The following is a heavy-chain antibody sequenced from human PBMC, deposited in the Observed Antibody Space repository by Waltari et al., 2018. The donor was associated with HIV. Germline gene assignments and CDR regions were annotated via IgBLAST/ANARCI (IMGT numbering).Heavy chain of an antibody. CDR3: ARAYYYDSSGYYPWFQH. CDR2: INPNSGGT. Sequence: QVQLVQSGAEVKKPGASVKVSCKASGYTFTGYYMHWVRQAPGQGLEWMGGINPNSGGTNDAQKFQGRVTRTRDTSISTAYMELSRLRSDDTAVYYCARAYYYDSSGYYPWFQHWGQGTLVTVSS. J-gene: IGHJ1*01. CDR1: GYTFTGYY. V-gene: IGHV1-2*02. D-gene: IGHD3-22*01.